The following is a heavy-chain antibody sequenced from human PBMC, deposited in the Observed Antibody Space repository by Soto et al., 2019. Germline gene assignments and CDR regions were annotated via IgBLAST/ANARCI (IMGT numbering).Heavy chain of an antibody. CDR3: ASASPPSFL. CDR2: ISAYNGNT. Sequence: QVQLVQSGAEVKKSGASVKVSCKASGYTFSSYYISWVRQATGQGLEWMGWISAYNGNTNFAQKLQGRVTMTTDTSTTTAYMELRSLTSAATAVYYCASASPPSFLWGQGTTVTVSS. J-gene: IGHJ6*02. V-gene: IGHV1-18*01. CDR1: GYTFSSYY.